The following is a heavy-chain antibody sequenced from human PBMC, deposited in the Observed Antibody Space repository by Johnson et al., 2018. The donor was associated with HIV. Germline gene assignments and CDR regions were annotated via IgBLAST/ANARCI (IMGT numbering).Heavy chain of an antibody. J-gene: IGHJ3*02. CDR2: IYSGGST. CDR1: GFTFSGYA. Sequence: VQLVESGGGVVQPGRSLRLSCVGSGFTFSGYAMHWVRQAPGKGLEWVSVIYSGGSTYYADSVKGRFTISRDTSKSTLYLQRNSLRVEDTAVYYCARDRAPVSSSSSTPFDALDIWGQGTVVSVSS. CDR3: ARDRAPVSSSSSTPFDALDI. D-gene: IGHD6-6*01. V-gene: IGHV3-NL1*01.